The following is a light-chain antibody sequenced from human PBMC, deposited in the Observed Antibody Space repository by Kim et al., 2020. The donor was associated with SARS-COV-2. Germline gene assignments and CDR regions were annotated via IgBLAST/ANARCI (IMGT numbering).Light chain of an antibody. CDR2: EDT. V-gene: IGLV3-25*03. Sequence: SYELTQPPSVSVSPGQTAMITCSGDALPKQYAYWFQQKAGQAPVVVIYEDTERPSGIPERFSGSTSGTTVTLTIRGVQAEDEADYYCQSADSSDTFWVFG. CDR1: ALPKQY. CDR3: QSADSSDTFWV. J-gene: IGLJ3*02.